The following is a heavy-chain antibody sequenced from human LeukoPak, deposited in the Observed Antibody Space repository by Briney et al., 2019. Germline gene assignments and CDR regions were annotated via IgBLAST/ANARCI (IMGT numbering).Heavy chain of an antibody. CDR3: ARGDVVVVAAIRASGAFDI. D-gene: IGHD2-15*01. Sequence: GGSLRLSCAASGFTFSSYAMSWVRQAPGKGLEWVSAISGSGGSTYYADSVKGRFTISRDNSKNTLYLQMNGLRAEDTAVYYCARGDVVVVAAIRASGAFDIWGQGTMVTVSS. CDR2: ISGSGGST. J-gene: IGHJ3*02. CDR1: GFTFSSYA. V-gene: IGHV3-23*01.